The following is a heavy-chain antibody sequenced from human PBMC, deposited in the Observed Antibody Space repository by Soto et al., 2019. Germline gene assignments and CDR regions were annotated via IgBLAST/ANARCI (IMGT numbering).Heavy chain of an antibody. V-gene: IGHV3-53*01. J-gene: IGHJ3*01. CDR3: ATWHEREHAYDV. CDR1: GLTISGKKY. D-gene: IGHD1-1*01. CDR2: LYDVDGS. Sequence: DVPLVESGGGLIQPGESPRLSCAAFGLTISGKKYVAWVRQAPGKGLEWVSALYDVDGSFYADSVKGRFTTSSDSSKTTVYLQMNDLRPDDTAVYYCATWHEREHAYDVWGQGPTVTVSS.